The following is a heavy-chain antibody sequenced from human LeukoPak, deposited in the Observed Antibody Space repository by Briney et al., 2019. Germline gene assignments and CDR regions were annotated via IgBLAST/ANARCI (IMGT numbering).Heavy chain of an antibody. J-gene: IGHJ4*02. CDR2: IRGSGGST. Sequence: GGSLRLSFAASGFTFSSYVMSWFRQAPGKGLEWVSAIRGSGGSTYYADSVKGRFTISRENSKNTLYLQMNSLRAEDTAVYYCARLATADYWGQGTLVTVSS. D-gene: IGHD5-12*01. CDR3: ARLATADY. CDR1: GFTFSSYV. V-gene: IGHV3-23*01.